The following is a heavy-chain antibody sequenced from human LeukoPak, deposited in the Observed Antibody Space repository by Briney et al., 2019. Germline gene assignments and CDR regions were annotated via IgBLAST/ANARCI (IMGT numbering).Heavy chain of an antibody. V-gene: IGHV4-39*07. Sequence: SETLSLTCIVSGGSISSTSYYWGWIRQSPGKGLEWIGSFYYSGSTYYNPSLKSRVTISVDTSKNQFSLKLTSVTAADTAVYYCARVSSSWPHYYFDYWGQGTLVTVSS. J-gene: IGHJ4*02. CDR2: FYYSGST. D-gene: IGHD6-13*01. CDR1: GGSISSTSYY. CDR3: ARVSSSWPHYYFDY.